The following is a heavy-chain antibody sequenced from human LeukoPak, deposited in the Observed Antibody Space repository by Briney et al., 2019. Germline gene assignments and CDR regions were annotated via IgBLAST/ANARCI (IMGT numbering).Heavy chain of an antibody. CDR2: IGNDSGNT. V-gene: IGHV3-48*01. Sequence: GGSLRLSCAASGFTFSDYSMNWVRQAPGRGLEWISYIGNDSGNTNYADSVKGRFTICGDKAKNSLYLEMNSLRVEDTAVYYCARDYKYAFDNWGQGTLVTVSS. CDR1: GFTFSDYS. J-gene: IGHJ4*02. D-gene: IGHD5-24*01. CDR3: ARDYKYAFDN.